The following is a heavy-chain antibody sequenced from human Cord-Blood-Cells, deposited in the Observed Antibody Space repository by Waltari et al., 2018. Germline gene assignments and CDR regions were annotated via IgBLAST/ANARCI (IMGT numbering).Heavy chain of an antibody. CDR2: VWYDGSNK. V-gene: IGHV3-33*01. J-gene: IGHJ3*02. CDR3: AREGGSWGSFAFDI. D-gene: IGHD2-15*01. Sequence: QVQLVESGGGVVQPGRSLRLSCAASGFTFSGYGMHWVRQAPGKGLEWVAVVWYDGSNKYYADSVKGRFTISRDNSKNTLYLQMNSLRAEDTAVYYCAREGGSWGSFAFDIWGQGTMVTVSS. CDR1: GFTFSGYG.